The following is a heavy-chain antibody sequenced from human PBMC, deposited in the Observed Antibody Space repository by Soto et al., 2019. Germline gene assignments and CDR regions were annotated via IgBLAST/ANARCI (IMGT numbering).Heavy chain of an antibody. CDR3: TTVVWFGELAEFDY. CDR2: ISATGGTI. CDR1: GFSFSSNA. D-gene: IGHD3-10*01. Sequence: PGGSLRLSCAASGFSFSSNAMSWVRQAPGKGLEWVSAISATGGTIYYADSVKGRFTISRDNSKNTLYLQMNSLKTEDTAVYYCTTVVWFGELAEFDYWGQGTLVTVSS. V-gene: IGHV3-23*01. J-gene: IGHJ4*02.